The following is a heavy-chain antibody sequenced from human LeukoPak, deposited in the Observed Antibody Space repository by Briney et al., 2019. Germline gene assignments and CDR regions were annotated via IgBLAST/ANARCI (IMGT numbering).Heavy chain of an antibody. V-gene: IGHV3-23*01. D-gene: IGHD6-19*01. CDR2: ISGSGGST. CDR3: AKTLSYSSGWVY. CDR1: GFTFSSYG. Sequence: PGGSLRLSCAASGFTFSSYGMHWVRQAPGKGLEWVSGISGSGGSTYYADSVRGRFTTSRDNSKSTLYLQMNSLRAEDTAVYYCAKTLSYSSGWVYWGQGTLSPSPQ. J-gene: IGHJ4*02.